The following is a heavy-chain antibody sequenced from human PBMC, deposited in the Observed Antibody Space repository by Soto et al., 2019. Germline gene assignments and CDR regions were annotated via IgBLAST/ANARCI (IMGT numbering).Heavy chain of an antibody. J-gene: IGHJ6*02. V-gene: IGHV4-39*01. CDR3: ARGARIVVVTAIRYYYGMDV. D-gene: IGHD2-21*02. Sequence: PSETLSLTCTVSGDSISSTTYYWGWIRQPPGKGLEWIATIYYSGSTYYNPSLKSRVTMSVDTSKNQFSLRLSSVTAADTAVYYCARGARIVVVTAIRYYYGMDVWGQGTTVTVSS. CDR2: IYYSGST. CDR1: GDSISSTTYY.